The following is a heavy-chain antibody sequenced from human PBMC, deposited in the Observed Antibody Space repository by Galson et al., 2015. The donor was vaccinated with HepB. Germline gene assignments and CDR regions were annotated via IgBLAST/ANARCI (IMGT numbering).Heavy chain of an antibody. J-gene: IGHJ3*02. D-gene: IGHD3-22*01. CDR1: GGSISNKNYY. CDR2: IHYSGST. CDR3: ARGPSPYYYDNIGNGFDI. Sequence: TLSLTCTVSGGSISNKNYYWGWIRQPPGKGLQWIGIIHYSGSTYYNPSLKSRVTISVDTSKNQFSLKLRSVTSADKAVYFCARGPSPYYYDNIGNGFDIWGQGTMVTVSS. V-gene: IGHV4-39*07.